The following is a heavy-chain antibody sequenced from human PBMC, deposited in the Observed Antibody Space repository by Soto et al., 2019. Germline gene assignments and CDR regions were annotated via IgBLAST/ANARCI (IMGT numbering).Heavy chain of an antibody. CDR3: ARVSNFLGISY. CDR2: IYYSGST. CDR1: GGSISSYY. V-gene: IGHV4-59*01. Sequence: SETLSLTCTVSGGSISSYYWSWIRQPPGKGLEWIGYIYYSGSTNYNPSLKSRVTISVDTSKNQFSLKLSSVTAADTAVYYCARVSNFLGISYWGQGTLVTVSS. J-gene: IGHJ4*02. D-gene: IGHD7-27*01.